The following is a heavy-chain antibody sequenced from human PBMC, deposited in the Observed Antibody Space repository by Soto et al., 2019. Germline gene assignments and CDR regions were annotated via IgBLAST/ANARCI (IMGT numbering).Heavy chain of an antibody. CDR3: AHSRPPRLLDY. D-gene: IGHD6-6*01. CDR1: GFSLSTDGVG. CDR2: IYWDDDK. V-gene: IGHV2-5*02. Sequence: QITLKESGPTLVKPTQTLTLTCTFSGFSLSTDGVGVGWIRQPPGKALEWLALIYWDDDKRYSPSLNSRLTXAXXTSTHTLVLTITNMDPVDTATYYCAHSRPPRLLDYWGQGTLVTVSS. J-gene: IGHJ4*02.